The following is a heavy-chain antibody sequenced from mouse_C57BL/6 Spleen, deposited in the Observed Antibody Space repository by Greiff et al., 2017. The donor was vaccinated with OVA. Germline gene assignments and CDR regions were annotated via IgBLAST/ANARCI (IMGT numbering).Heavy chain of an antibody. Sequence: VHLVESGPELVKPGASVKISCKASGYAFSSSWMNWVKQRPGKGLEWIGRIYPGDGDTNYNGKFKGKATLTADKSSSTAYMQLSSLTSEDSAVYFCASGAAQVYFDYWGQGTTLTVSS. CDR1: GYAFSSSW. V-gene: IGHV1-82*01. CDR2: IYPGDGDT. J-gene: IGHJ2*01. D-gene: IGHD3-2*02. CDR3: ASGAAQVYFDY.